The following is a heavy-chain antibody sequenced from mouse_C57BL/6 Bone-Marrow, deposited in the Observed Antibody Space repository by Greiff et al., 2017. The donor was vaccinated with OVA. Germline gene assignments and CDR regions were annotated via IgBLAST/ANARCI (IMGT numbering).Heavy chain of an antibody. CDR2: ISSGGSYT. Sequence: EVHLVESGGDLVKPGGSLKLSCAASGFTFSSYGMSWVRQTPDKRLEWVATISSGGSYTYYPDSVKGRFTISRDNAKNTLYLQMSSLKSEDTAMYYCARHRGITSRYYAMDYWGQGTSVTVSS. CDR1: GFTFSSYG. V-gene: IGHV5-6*01. D-gene: IGHD2-4*01. J-gene: IGHJ4*01. CDR3: ARHRGITSRYYAMDY.